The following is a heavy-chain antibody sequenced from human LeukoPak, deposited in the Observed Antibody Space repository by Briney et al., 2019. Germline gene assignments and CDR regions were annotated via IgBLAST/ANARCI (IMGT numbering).Heavy chain of an antibody. CDR3: TTVSRLIRYYFDY. Sequence: GGSLRLSCAASGLTFTNAWMTWVRKAPGKGLEWVGRIKSKTDGGTRDYAAPVKGRFTISRDDSKNTLYLQMNSLKTEDTAVYYCTTVSRLIRYYFDYWGQGTLVTVSS. J-gene: IGHJ4*02. D-gene: IGHD6-19*01. CDR2: IKSKTDGGTR. CDR1: GLTFTNAW. V-gene: IGHV3-15*01.